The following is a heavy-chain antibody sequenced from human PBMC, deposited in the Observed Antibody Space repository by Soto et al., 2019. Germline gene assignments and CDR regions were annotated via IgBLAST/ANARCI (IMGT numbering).Heavy chain of an antibody. CDR3: ARDRKPTVYNGLDV. Sequence: GGSLRLSCAASGFTFNYYAMSWVRRAPGKGLEWVAAISGRTDITNYIDSVKGRFNISRDNSKNTVFLQMSSLRVEDTAVYYCARDRKPTVYNGLDVWGQGTTVTVSS. D-gene: IGHD4-4*01. V-gene: IGHV3-23*01. J-gene: IGHJ6*02. CDR1: GFTFNYYA. CDR2: ISGRTDIT.